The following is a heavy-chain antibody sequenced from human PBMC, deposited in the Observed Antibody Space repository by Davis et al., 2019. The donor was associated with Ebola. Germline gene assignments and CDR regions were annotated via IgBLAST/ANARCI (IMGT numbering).Heavy chain of an antibody. CDR3: AKDLGATIAYYGMDV. J-gene: IGHJ6*04. D-gene: IGHD1-26*01. Sequence: PGGSLRLSCEASGFTFSSYYMCWVRQAPGKGLVWVSRINSDGSNTIYADSVKGRFTISRDNAKNTLYLQMNSLRAEDTAVYYCAKDLGATIAYYGMDVWGKGTTVTVSS. V-gene: IGHV3-74*01. CDR2: INSDGSNT. CDR1: GFTFSSYY.